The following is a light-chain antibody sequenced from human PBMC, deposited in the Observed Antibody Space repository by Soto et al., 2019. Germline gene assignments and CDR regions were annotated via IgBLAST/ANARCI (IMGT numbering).Light chain of an antibody. J-gene: IGLJ1*01. CDR3: SSYTSSSTEV. V-gene: IGLV2-14*01. Sequence: QSALTQPASVSGSPGQSITISCTGTSSDVGGYNYVSWYQQHPGKAPKLMIYDVSNRPSGVSNRFSGSNSGNTASLTISGLQAEDEADYYCSSYTSSSTEVFGTGTKVTV. CDR2: DVS. CDR1: SSDVGGYNY.